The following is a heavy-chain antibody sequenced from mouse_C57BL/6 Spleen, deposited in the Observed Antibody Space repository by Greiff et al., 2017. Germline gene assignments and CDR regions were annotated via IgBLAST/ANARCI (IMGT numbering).Heavy chain of an antibody. CDR2: IHPNSGST. J-gene: IGHJ3*01. D-gene: IGHD2-3*01. V-gene: IGHV1-64*01. CDR3: ARRGHDAWFAY. CDR1: GYTFTSYW. Sequence: VQLQQPGAELVKPGASVKLSCKASGYTFTSYWMHWVKQRPGQGLEWIGMIHPNSGSTNYNEKFKSKATLTVDKSSSTAYMQLSSLTSEDSAVYYCARRGHDAWFAYWGQGTLVTVSA.